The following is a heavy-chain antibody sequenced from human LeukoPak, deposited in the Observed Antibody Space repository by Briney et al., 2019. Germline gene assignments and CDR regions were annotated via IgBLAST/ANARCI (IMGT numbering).Heavy chain of an antibody. D-gene: IGHD2-2*01. V-gene: IGHV1-46*01. J-gene: IGHJ4*02. CDR1: GYTFTSYY. CDR2: INPSGGST. Sequence: PAASVKVSCKASGYTFTSYYMHWVRQAPGQGLEWMGIINPSGGSTSYAQKFQGRVTMTRDTSTSTVYMELSSLRFEDTAVYYCARDRVGYQLSRGYYFDYWGQGTLVTVSS. CDR3: ARDRVGYQLSRGYYFDY.